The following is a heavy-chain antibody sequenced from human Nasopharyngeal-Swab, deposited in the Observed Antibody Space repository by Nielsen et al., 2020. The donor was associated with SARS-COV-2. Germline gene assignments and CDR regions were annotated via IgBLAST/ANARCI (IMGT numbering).Heavy chain of an antibody. CDR2: IKSDGSDI. CDR3: ARGASTLSNWYFDL. CDR1: GFTFSSYT. Sequence: GGSLRLSCAASGFTFSSYTMHWVRQAPGKGLVWVSRIKSDGSDINYADSVKGRLTISRDNAKNTLYLQMHSLRAEDTAVYYCARGASTLSNWYFDLWGRGTLVRVSS. J-gene: IGHJ2*01. V-gene: IGHV3-74*01. D-gene: IGHD2-2*01.